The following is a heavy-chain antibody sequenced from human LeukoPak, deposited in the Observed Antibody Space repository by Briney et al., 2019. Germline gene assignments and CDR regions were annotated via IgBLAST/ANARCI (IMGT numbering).Heavy chain of an antibody. CDR2: IRSSGSPI. J-gene: IGHJ4*02. CDR3: VRDPDALDF. V-gene: IGHV3-48*02. CDR1: GFTFSSYS. Sequence: GGSLRLSCAASGFTFSSYSMNWVRQAPGKGLERVSYIRSSGSPIYYADSVRGRFTISRDNAKNSLYLQMNSLRDEDTAVYYCVRDPDALDFWGQGTPVTVSS.